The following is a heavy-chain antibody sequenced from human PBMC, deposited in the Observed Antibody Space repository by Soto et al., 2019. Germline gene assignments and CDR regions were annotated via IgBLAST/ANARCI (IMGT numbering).Heavy chain of an antibody. CDR2: ISHTGST. CDR3: ARHLGSSGYSAYDY. D-gene: IGHD3-22*01. CDR1: GGSISSSSYY. Sequence: TLSLTCIVSGGSISSSSYYWGWIRQPPGKGLEWIGSISHTGSTYYNPSLKSRVTISVDTSKNQFSLKVSAVTAADTAVYYCARHLGSSGYSAYDYWGQGTLVTVSS. V-gene: IGHV4-39*01. J-gene: IGHJ4*02.